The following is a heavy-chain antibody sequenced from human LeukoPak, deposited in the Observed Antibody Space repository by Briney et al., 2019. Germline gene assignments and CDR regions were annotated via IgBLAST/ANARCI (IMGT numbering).Heavy chain of an antibody. D-gene: IGHD2-21*01. J-gene: IGHJ4*02. V-gene: IGHV3-30*04. CDR3: ARDFFPIADSTWYEIGY. Sequence: GGSLRLSCAASGFTFNEYAMHWVRQTPGKGLEWVALRGRFTISRDNSKNTLNLQMDSLRSEDTAVYYCARDFFPIADSTWYEIGYWGQGTLVTVSS. CDR1: GFTFNEYA.